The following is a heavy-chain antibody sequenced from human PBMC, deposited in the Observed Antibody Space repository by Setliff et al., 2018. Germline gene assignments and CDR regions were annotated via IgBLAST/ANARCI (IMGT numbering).Heavy chain of an antibody. J-gene: IGHJ3*02. CDR2: FYHSGSM. D-gene: IGHD2-15*01. V-gene: IGHV4-59*08. CDR1: GGSISSSY. CDR3: VLGARDAFDI. Sequence: SETLSLTCTVSGGSISSSYWSWIRQPPGKGLEWIGYFYHSGSMNYSPSLKGRVTMSVDTSKNQFSLKLTSATAADTAIYYCVLGARDAFDIWGRGTMVTVSS.